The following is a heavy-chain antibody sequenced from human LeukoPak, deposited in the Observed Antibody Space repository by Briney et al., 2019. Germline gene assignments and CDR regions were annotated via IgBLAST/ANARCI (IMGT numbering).Heavy chain of an antibody. V-gene: IGHV3-30*04. J-gene: IGHJ4*02. CDR2: ISYDVSNK. D-gene: IGHD3-9*01. CDR3: ARGGLPLSFDWLSPSDY. CDR1: GFNFSTYA. Sequence: GGSLRLSCAASGFNFSTYAMHWVRQAPGKGLEWVAVISYDVSNKYCAYAVKGLFTISENNSKNTLLLQMNSLRVEDTAVYYCARGGLPLSFDWLSPSDYWGQGTLVTVSS.